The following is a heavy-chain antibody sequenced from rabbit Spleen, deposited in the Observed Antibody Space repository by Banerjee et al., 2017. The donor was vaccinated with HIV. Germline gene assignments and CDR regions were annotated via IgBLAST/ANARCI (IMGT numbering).Heavy chain of an antibody. D-gene: IGHD3-1*01. Sequence: QEQLVESGGGLVQPEGSLTLTCKASGFDFSSSYYMCWVRQAPGKGLEWIGCIYVGSGGKTYYAGWAKDRFTISKTSSTTVTLQVTSLTAADTATYFCARGGTYGYGYVTLNLWGPGTLVTVS. CDR3: ARGGTYGYGYVTLNL. V-gene: IGHV1S45*01. J-gene: IGHJ4*01. CDR2: IYVGSGGKT. CDR1: GFDFSSSYY.